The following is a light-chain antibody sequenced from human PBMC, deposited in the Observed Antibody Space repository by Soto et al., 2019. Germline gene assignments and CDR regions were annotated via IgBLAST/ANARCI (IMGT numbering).Light chain of an antibody. Sequence: DIQLTQSPSTLSASVGDRVTITCRASQSIDNWLAWSQQKPGKAPKLRIYAASTLETGVQSGFSGSRSGTEFTPANKSLQPDAFAPSYCQQFSSYSTFGQGTKVEI. J-gene: IGKJ1*01. CDR2: AAS. CDR3: QQFSSYST. CDR1: QSIDNW. V-gene: IGKV1-5*01.